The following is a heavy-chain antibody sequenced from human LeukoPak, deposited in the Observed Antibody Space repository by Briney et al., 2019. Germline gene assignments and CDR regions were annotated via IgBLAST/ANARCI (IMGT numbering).Heavy chain of an antibody. V-gene: IGHV1-46*01. D-gene: IGHD3-16*01. CDR3: ASGGGPYYFDY. J-gene: IGHJ4*02. CDR2: INPSGGST. CDR1: GYTFTSYY. Sequence: ASVKVSCKASGYTFTSYYMHWVRQAPGQGLEWMGIINPSGGSTSYARKFQGRVTMTRDTSTSTVYMELSSLRSEDTAVYYCASGGGPYYFDYWGQGTLVTVSS.